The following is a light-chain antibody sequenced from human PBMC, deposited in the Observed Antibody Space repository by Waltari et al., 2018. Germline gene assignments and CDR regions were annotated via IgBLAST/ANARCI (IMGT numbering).Light chain of an antibody. Sequence: QSALTQPRSVSGSPGQSVTISCTGTSSDVGGYHYVSWYQQHPGKAPKVLIYGVTKRPSGVPVRCSGSKSGNTASLTISGLQAEDEADYYCCSYAGSYTVWVFGGGTKLTVL. CDR1: SSDVGGYHY. CDR3: CSYAGSYTVWV. J-gene: IGLJ3*02. V-gene: IGLV2-11*01. CDR2: GVT.